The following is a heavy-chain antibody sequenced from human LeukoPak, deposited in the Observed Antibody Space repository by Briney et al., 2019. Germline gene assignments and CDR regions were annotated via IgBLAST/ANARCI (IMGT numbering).Heavy chain of an antibody. Sequence: GRSLRLSCAASGFTFSSYGMHWVRQAPGKGLEWVAVISYDGSNKYYADSVKGRFTISRDNSKNTLYLQMNSLRAEDTAVYYCAKGLEVAAQIYYFDYWGQGTLVTVSS. V-gene: IGHV3-30*18. D-gene: IGHD6-19*01. CDR3: AKGLEVAAQIYYFDY. J-gene: IGHJ4*02. CDR2: ISYDGSNK. CDR1: GFTFSSYG.